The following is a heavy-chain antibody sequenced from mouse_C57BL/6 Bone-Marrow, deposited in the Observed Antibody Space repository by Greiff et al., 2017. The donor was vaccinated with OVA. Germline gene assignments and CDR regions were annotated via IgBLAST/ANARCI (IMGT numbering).Heavy chain of an antibody. J-gene: IGHJ4*01. D-gene: IGHD1-1*01. CDR3: ARGYYGSSTYAMDY. CDR1: GYTFTSYW. CDR2: INPSNGGT. Sequence: VQLQQSGTELVKPGASVKLSCKASGYTFTSYWMHWVKQRPGQGLEWIGNINPSNGGTNYNEKFKSKATLTVDNSSSTAYMQLSSLTSNDSAVYYCARGYYGSSTYAMDYWGQGTSVTVSS. V-gene: IGHV1-53*01.